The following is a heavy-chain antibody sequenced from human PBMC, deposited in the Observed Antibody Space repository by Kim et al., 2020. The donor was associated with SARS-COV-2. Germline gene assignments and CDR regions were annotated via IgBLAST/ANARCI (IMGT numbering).Heavy chain of an antibody. Sequence: ASVKVSCKASGYTFTSYGISWVRQAPGQGLEWMGWISAYNGNTNYAQKLQGRVTMTTDTSTSTAYMELRSLRSDDTAVYYCARDRLDYDILTGYYTSYYYYGRDVWGQGTMVTVSS. CDR1: GYTFTSYG. V-gene: IGHV1-18*04. CDR2: ISAYNGNT. CDR3: ARDRLDYDILTGYYTSYYYYGRDV. J-gene: IGHJ6*02. D-gene: IGHD3-9*01.